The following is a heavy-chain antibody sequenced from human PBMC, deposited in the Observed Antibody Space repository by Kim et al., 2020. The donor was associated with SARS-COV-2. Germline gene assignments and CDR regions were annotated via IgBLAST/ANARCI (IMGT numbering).Heavy chain of an antibody. V-gene: IGHV3-30*07. D-gene: IGHD6-19*01. J-gene: IGHJ4*02. CDR2: KK. CDR3: ARDADHIAVAD. Sequence: KKLYTKSVRGRFTISRDNSKNTLYLQMNSLRVEDTGLYYCARDADHIAVADWGQGTLVTVSS.